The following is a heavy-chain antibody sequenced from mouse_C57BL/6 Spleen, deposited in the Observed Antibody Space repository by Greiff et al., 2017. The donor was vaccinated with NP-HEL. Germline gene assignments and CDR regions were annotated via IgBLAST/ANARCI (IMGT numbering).Heavy chain of an antibody. D-gene: IGHD3-3*01. CDR2: ISNGGGST. Sequence: EVKLVESGGGLVQPGGSLKLSCAASGFTFSDYYMYWVRQTPEKRLEWVAYISNGGGSTYYPDTVKGRFTISRDNAKNTLYLQMSRLKSEDTAMYYCARGGDPYWYFDVWGTGTTVTVSS. V-gene: IGHV5-12*01. J-gene: IGHJ1*03. CDR1: GFTFSDYY. CDR3: ARGGDPYWYFDV.